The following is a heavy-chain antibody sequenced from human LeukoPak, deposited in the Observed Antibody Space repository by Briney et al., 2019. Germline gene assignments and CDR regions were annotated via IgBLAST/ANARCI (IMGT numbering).Heavy chain of an antibody. D-gene: IGHD1-14*01. CDR2: ISGDGGVT. Sequence: GGSLRLSCAASGFTFRDFSMHWVRQVAGKGLEWVSLISGDGGVTHYGDSVRGRFTISRDNSKNSLYLQMSSVRVEDTALYYSAKGNNRISYNFDYWGQGTLVTVSS. V-gene: IGHV3-43*02. J-gene: IGHJ4*02. CDR3: AKGNNRISYNFDY. CDR1: GFTFRDFS.